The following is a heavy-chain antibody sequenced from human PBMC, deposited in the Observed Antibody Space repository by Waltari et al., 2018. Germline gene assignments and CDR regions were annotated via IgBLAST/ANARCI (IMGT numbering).Heavy chain of an antibody. CDR3: ASGDRNYDIFDI. J-gene: IGHJ3*02. Sequence: QVQLQESGPGLVKPSGTLSLTCAVSGGSISSSNWWSWVRQPPGKGLEWIGEIYHSGGTNYSPSLTSRVTISVDKSKNQFSLNLSSVTAADTAVYYCASGDRNYDIFDIWGQGTMVTVSS. CDR1: GGSISSSNW. CDR2: IYHSGGT. D-gene: IGHD4-4*01. V-gene: IGHV4-4*02.